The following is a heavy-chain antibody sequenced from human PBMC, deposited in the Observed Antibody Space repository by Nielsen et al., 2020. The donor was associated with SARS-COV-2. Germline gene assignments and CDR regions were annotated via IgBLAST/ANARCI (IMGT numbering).Heavy chain of an antibody. J-gene: IGHJ6*02. D-gene: IGHD6-13*01. CDR2: IYYSGST. Sequence: SETLSLTCTVSGGSISSSSYYWGWIRQPPGKGLEWIGSIYYSGSTYYNPSLKSRVTISVDTSKNQFSLKLSSVTAADTAVYYCARHNRFGSSSWYASGMYYYYYGMDVWGQGTTVTVSS. CDR3: ARHNRFGSSSWYASGMYYYYYGMDV. CDR1: GGSISSSSYY. V-gene: IGHV4-39*01.